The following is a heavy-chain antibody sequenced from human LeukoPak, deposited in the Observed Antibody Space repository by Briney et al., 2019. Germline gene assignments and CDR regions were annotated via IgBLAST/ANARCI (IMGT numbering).Heavy chain of an antibody. Sequence: GASVKVSCKASGYTFTSYYMHWVRQAPGQGLEWMRWINPNSGGTNYAQKFQGRVTMTRNTSISTAYMELSSLRSEDTAVYYCARAGGYCGRISCPYYFDYWGQGSLVAVSS. CDR2: INPNSGGT. CDR3: ARAGGYCGRISCPYYFDY. V-gene: IGHV1-2*02. CDR1: GYTFTSYY. D-gene: IGHD2-15*01. J-gene: IGHJ4*02.